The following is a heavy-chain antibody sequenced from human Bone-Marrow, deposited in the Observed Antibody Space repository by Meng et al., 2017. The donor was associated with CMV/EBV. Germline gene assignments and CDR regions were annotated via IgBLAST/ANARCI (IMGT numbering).Heavy chain of an antibody. CDR3: ARDLGYYGSGSMGGYYYYYYGMDV. J-gene: IGHJ6*02. Sequence: ASVKVSCKASGYTFTSYDINWVRQATGQGLEWMGWINPNSGGTNYAQKFQGRVTMTRDTSISTAYMELSRLRSDDTAVYYCARDLGYYGSGSMGGYYYYYYGMDVWGQGTTVTVSS. CDR1: GYTFTSYD. CDR2: INPNSGGT. V-gene: IGHV1-2*02. D-gene: IGHD3-10*01.